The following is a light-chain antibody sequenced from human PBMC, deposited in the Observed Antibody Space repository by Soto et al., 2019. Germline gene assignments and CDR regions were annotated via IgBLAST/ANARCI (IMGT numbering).Light chain of an antibody. CDR3: QQRRNWPLT. J-gene: IGKJ4*01. CDR2: DTF. V-gene: IGKV3-11*01. CDR1: QGISTY. Sequence: TQSPAAPSFSPGDRATLPCRAGQGISTYLAWYQQKPGQAPRLFIYDTFIRGSGVPDRFSGSGSGTVFTLTINGVAPEDAAIYYCQQRRNWPLTFGEGTKVDIK.